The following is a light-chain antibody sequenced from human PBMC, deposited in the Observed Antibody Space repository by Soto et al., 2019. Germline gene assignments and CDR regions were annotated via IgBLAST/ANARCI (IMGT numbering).Light chain of an antibody. CDR3: LQANSFPLT. Sequence: DLPMTQSPSSVSASVGDRVTITCRARQDINIWLAWYQQKPGRAPKLLIYAASSLQSGVPSRFSGSRSGTDFTLTISSLQPEDFAAYYCLQANSFPLTFGRGTKVEI. V-gene: IGKV1-12*01. J-gene: IGKJ4*01. CDR1: QDINIW. CDR2: AAS.